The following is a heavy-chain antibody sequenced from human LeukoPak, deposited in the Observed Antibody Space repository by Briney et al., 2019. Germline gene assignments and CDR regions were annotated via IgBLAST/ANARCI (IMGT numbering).Heavy chain of an antibody. V-gene: IGHV3-23*01. Sequence: GGSLRLSCAASGFTFSSYGMTWLRQAPGKGLEWVSAISGSGGSTYYADSVKGRFTISRDNSKNTLYLQMNSLRAEDTAVYYCAKDRGYYYGSGTYYTHFDYWGQGTLVTVSS. CDR3: AKDRGYYYGSGTYYTHFDY. CDR1: GFTFSSYG. D-gene: IGHD3-10*01. CDR2: ISGSGGST. J-gene: IGHJ4*02.